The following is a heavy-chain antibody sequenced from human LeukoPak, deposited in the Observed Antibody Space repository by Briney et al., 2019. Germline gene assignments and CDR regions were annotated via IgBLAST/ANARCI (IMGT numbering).Heavy chain of an antibody. CDR3: ARDGVLRFLEWFGHGMDV. Sequence: GGSLRLSCAASGFTFSSYGMHWVRQAPGKGLEWVAVIWYGGSNKYYADSVKGRFTISRDNSKNTLYLQMNSLRAEDTAVYYCARDGVLRFLEWFGHGMDVWGQGTTVTVSS. D-gene: IGHD3-3*01. J-gene: IGHJ6*02. V-gene: IGHV3-33*01. CDR1: GFTFSSYG. CDR2: IWYGGSNK.